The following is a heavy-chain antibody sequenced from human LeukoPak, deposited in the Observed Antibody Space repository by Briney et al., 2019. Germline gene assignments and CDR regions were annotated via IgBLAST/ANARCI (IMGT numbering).Heavy chain of an antibody. D-gene: IGHD2-2*01. V-gene: IGHV1-2*02. J-gene: IGHJ4*02. CDR2: INPNSGGT. CDR3: AIELVVPAAREGGY. Sequence: ASGKVSCKASGYTFTGYYMHWVRQAPGQGLEWMGWINPNSGGTNYAQKFQGRVTMTRHTSISTAYMELSRLRSDDTAVDYCAIELVVPAAREGGYWGQGTLVTVSS. CDR1: GYTFTGYY.